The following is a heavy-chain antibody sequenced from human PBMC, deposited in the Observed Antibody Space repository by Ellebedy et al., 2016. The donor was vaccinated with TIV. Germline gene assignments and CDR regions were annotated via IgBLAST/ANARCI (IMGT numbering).Heavy chain of an antibody. V-gene: IGHV1-69*13. Sequence: SVKVSCXASGGTFSSYAISWVRQAPGQGLEWMGGIIPIFGTANYAQKFQGRVTITADESTSTAYMELSSLRSEDTAVYYCARGRLETMVRGVIVSYFDYWGQGTLVTVSS. CDR3: ARGRLETMVRGVIVSYFDY. D-gene: IGHD3-10*01. J-gene: IGHJ4*02. CDR2: IIPIFGTA. CDR1: GGTFSSYA.